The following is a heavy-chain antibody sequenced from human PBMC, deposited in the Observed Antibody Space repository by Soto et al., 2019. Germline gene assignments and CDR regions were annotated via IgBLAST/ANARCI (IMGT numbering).Heavy chain of an antibody. Sequence: PSETLSLTCAVYGRSFTTYYWSWIRQSPGKGLEWIGEINNIGSTNYNPSLKSQVTISVDTSKNQFSLKLNSVTAADTAVYYCARGRSTTVTRRLFVYWGQGTLVTVSS. CDR2: INNIGST. CDR1: GRSFTTYY. V-gene: IGHV4-34*01. CDR3: ARGRSTTVTRRLFVY. D-gene: IGHD4-4*01. J-gene: IGHJ4*02.